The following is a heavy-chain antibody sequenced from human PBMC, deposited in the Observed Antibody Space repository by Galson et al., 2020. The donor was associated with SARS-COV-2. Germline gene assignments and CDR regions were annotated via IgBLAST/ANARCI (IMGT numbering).Heavy chain of an antibody. CDR3: ARELNYWVDP. CDR1: GDSISSGTYS. CDR2: IYYTGRT. V-gene: IGHV4-30-4*07. J-gene: IGHJ5*02. Sequence: SETLSLTCAVSGDSISSGTYSWTWIRQPPGKGLEWIGYIYYTGRTYYNPSLKSRLSMSVDTSKNQFSLKLSSVTAADTAVYYCARELNYWVDPWGQGTLVTVSS. D-gene: IGHD1-20*01.